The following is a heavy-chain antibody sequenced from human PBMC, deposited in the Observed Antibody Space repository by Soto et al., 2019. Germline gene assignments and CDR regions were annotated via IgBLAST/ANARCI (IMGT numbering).Heavy chain of an antibody. J-gene: IGHJ4*02. V-gene: IGHV1-8*01. CDR1: GYTFSNHY. Sequence: ASVKVSCKASGYTFSNHYINWVRQATGQGLEWMGWMSPNSGRTGYAQKFQGRVTMTRNTSSSTAYMELSSLRSDDTAVYYCARGKRYTNDYWGQGTLVTSPQ. CDR3: ARGKRYTNDY. CDR2: MSPNSGRT. D-gene: IGHD2-2*02.